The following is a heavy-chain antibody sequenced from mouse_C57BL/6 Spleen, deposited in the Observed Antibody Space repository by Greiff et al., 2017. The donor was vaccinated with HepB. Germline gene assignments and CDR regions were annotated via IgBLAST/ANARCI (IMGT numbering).Heavy chain of an antibody. CDR2: IHPNSGST. V-gene: IGHV1-64*01. CDR3: AKSSNYPYWYFDV. Sequence: QVQLQQPGAELVKPGASVKLSCKASGYTFTSYWMHWVKQRPGQGLEWIGMIHPNSGSTNYNEKFKSKATLTVDKSSSTAYMQLSSLTSEDSAVYYCAKSSNYPYWYFDVWGTGTTVTVSS. J-gene: IGHJ1*03. D-gene: IGHD2-5*01. CDR1: GYTFTSYW.